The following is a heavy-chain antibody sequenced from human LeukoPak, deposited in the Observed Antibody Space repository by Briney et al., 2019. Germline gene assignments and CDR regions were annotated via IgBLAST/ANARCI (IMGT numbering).Heavy chain of an antibody. V-gene: IGHV4-39*02. Sequence: SETLSLTCTVSGDSVTSGGFYWAWLRQPPGKGLEWFATVYYTESTYYNPSLKSRVTISIDTSKNHSSLKLRSVIAPDTAVYYCARHSGSGSLSRPFDPWGQGTLVTVSS. CDR3: ARHSGSGSLSRPFDP. CDR2: VYYTEST. J-gene: IGHJ5*02. CDR1: GDSVTSGGFY. D-gene: IGHD3-10*01.